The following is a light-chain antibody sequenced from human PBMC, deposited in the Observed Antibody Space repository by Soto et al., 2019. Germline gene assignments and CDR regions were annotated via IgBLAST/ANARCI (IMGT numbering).Light chain of an antibody. CDR1: QTISSW. CDR3: QKYNSVPQT. Sequence: DIQMTQSPSTLSGSVGDRVTITCRASQTISSWLAWYQQKPGKAPKLLIYGTSTLQSGVPSRFSGSGSGTDFTLTITSLQPEDVATYYCQKYNSVPQTFGQGTKVDIK. J-gene: IGKJ1*01. V-gene: IGKV1-27*01. CDR2: GTS.